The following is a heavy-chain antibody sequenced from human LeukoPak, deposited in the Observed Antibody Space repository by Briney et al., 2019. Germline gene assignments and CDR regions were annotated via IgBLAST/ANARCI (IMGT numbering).Heavy chain of an antibody. CDR3: ARRTSGPVHWYFDL. Sequence: ASVKVSCKASGYTFTSYGISWVRQAPGQGLEWMGWISAYNGNTNYAQKLQGRVTMTTDTSTSTAYMELRSLRSDDTAVYYCARRTSGPVHWYFDLWGRGTLVTVSS. V-gene: IGHV1-18*01. CDR1: GYTFTSYG. J-gene: IGHJ2*01. CDR2: ISAYNGNT. D-gene: IGHD3-3*01.